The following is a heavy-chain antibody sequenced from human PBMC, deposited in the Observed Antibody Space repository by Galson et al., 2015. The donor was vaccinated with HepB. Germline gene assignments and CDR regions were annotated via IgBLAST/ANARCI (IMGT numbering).Heavy chain of an antibody. V-gene: IGHV6-1*01. CDR2: TYYRSKWYN. CDR3: ARDWAWGYSNMEGDAFDI. Sequence: CAISEDSVSSNSAAWNWIRQSPSRGLEWLGRTYYRSKWYNDYAVSVKSRITINPDTSKNQFSLQLNSVTPEDTAVYYCARDWAWGYSNMEGDAFDIWGQGTMVTVSS. J-gene: IGHJ3*02. D-gene: IGHD5-18*01. CDR1: EDSVSSNSAA.